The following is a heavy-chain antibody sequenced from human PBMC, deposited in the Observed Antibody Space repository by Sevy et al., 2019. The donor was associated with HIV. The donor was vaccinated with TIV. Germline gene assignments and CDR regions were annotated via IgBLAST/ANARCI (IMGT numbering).Heavy chain of an antibody. Sequence: GGSLRLSCAVSGFTFSSHDMTWVRQAPGKGLEWVSGISGAGGSKWYADSVKGRFAISRDNSKNTLYLQMNTRGTEDTAMYYCARDLRSNFFDAFDIWGQGTMVTVSS. CDR3: ARDLRSNFFDAFDI. D-gene: IGHD3-3*01. CDR2: ISGAGGSK. V-gene: IGHV3-23*01. CDR1: GFTFSSHD. J-gene: IGHJ3*02.